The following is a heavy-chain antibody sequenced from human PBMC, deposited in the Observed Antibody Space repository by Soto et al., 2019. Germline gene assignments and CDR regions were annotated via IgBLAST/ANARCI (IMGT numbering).Heavy chain of an antibody. Sequence: QVQLVESGGGVVQPGRSLRLSCAASGFTFSSYAMHWVRQAPGKGLEWVAVISYDGSNKYYADSVKGRFTISRDNSKNTLYLQMNSLSAEDTAVYYCARALGQLVSGEGWFDPWGQGTLVTVSS. CDR1: GFTFSSYA. CDR2: ISYDGSNK. J-gene: IGHJ5*02. CDR3: ARALGQLVSGEGWFDP. D-gene: IGHD6-13*01. V-gene: IGHV3-30-3*01.